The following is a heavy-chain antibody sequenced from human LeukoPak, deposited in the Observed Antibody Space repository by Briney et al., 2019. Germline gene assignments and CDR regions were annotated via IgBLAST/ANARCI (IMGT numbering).Heavy chain of an antibody. CDR1: GGSISSYY. D-gene: IGHD5-18*01. V-gene: IGHV4-59*01. J-gene: IGHJ4*02. CDR2: IYYSGST. CDR3: ARDRGVDTAYDY. Sequence: SETLSLTCTVSGGSISSYYWSWIRQPPGKGLEWIGYIYYSGSTNYNPSLKSRVTISVDTSKNQSSLKLSSVTAADTAVYYCARDRGVDTAYDYWGQGTLVTVSS.